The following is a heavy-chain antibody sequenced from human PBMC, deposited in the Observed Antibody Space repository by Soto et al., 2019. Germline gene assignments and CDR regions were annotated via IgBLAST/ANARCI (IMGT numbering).Heavy chain of an antibody. Sequence: EVQLLESGGGLVQPGGSLRLSCAASGFTFSSYAMSWVRQAPGKGLEWVSAISGSGGSTYYADSVKGRFTISRDNSKNTLYLQMNSLRADDTAVYYCAKLVVAAVLYEREYSGYDFGRDYWGQGNLVTVSS. CDR3: AKLVVAAVLYEREYSGYDFGRDY. V-gene: IGHV3-23*01. CDR1: GFTFSSYA. D-gene: IGHD5-12*01. CDR2: ISGSGGST. J-gene: IGHJ4*02.